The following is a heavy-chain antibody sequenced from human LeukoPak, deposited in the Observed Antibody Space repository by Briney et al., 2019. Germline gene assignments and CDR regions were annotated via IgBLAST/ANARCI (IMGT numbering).Heavy chain of an antibody. J-gene: IGHJ1*01. CDR2: ISSSNSYT. D-gene: IGHD3-22*01. V-gene: IGHV3-11*03. Sequence: PGGSLRLSCAASGFTFSNTWMNWVRQAPGKGLEWVSYISSSNSYTNYADSVKGRFYADSVKGRFTISRDNAKNSLYLQMNSLRAEDTAVYYCASLTYYFDSSGYYPGYFQHWGQGTLVTVSS. CDR3: ASLTYYFDSSGYYPGYFQH. CDR1: GFTFSNTW.